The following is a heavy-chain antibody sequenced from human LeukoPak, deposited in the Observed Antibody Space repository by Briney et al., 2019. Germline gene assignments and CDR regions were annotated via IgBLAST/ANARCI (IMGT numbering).Heavy chain of an antibody. V-gene: IGHV1-46*01. CDR1: GYTFTSYY. D-gene: IGHD3-10*01. CDR2: INPSGGST. Sequence: ASVKVSCKASGYTFTSYYMHWVRQAPGQGLEWMGIINPSGGSTSYAQKFQGRVTMTRDTSTSTVYMELSSLRSEDTAVYYCAREQHGSGSYYALGDYWGQETLVTVSS. J-gene: IGHJ4*02. CDR3: AREQHGSGSYYALGDY.